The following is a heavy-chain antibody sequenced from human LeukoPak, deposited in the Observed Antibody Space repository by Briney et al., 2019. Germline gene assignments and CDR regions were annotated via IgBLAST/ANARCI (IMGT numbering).Heavy chain of an antibody. CDR1: GGSLSGYY. Sequence: PSETLSLTCAVYGGSLSGYYWSWIRQPPGKGLEWIGEINHSGSTNYNPSLKSRVTIPVDTSKNQFSLKLSSVTAADTAVYYCASRVSRQQLVLRAFDIWGQGTMVTVSS. CDR3: ASRVSRQQLVLRAFDI. D-gene: IGHD6-13*01. CDR2: INHSGST. J-gene: IGHJ3*02. V-gene: IGHV4-34*01.